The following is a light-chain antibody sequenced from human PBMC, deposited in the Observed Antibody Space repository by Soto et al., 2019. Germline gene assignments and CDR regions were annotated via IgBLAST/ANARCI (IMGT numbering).Light chain of an antibody. J-gene: IGLJ2*01. CDR3: KSYTTSTFLGI. V-gene: IGLV2-14*01. CDR1: SSDVGAYSY. Sequence: QSALTQPASVSGSPGQSITISCTGTSSDVGAYSYVSWYQQHPGKAPKLLIYDVRNRASGVSNRFSASKSGNTASLTISELRSEDEADYPCKSYTTSTFLGIFGGGTKRTVL. CDR2: DVR.